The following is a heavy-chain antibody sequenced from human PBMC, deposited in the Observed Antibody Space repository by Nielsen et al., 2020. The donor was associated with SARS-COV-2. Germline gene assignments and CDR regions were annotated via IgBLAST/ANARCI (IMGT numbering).Heavy chain of an antibody. V-gene: IGHV3-74*01. CDR1: GFTFSSYW. J-gene: IGHJ3*02. CDR3: ARDRGSSWYTTDAFDI. Sequence: GESLKISCAASGFTFSSYWMHWVRQAPGKGLVWVSRINSDGSSTTYADSVKGRFTISRDNAKNSLYLQMNSLRGEDTAVYFCARDRGSSWYTTDAFDIWGQGTMVTVSS. CDR2: INSDGSST. D-gene: IGHD6-13*01.